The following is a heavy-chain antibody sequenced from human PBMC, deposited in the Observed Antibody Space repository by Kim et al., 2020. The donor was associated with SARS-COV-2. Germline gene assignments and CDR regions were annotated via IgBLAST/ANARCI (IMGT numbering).Heavy chain of an antibody. Sequence: NPCVKRRVTISVDTSKNQCSLKLSSVTAGDTAVYYCATRIAAVKGWFDPWGKGTLVTVSS. D-gene: IGHD6-13*01. V-gene: IGHV4-34*01. CDR3: ATRIAAVKGWFDP. J-gene: IGHJ5*02.